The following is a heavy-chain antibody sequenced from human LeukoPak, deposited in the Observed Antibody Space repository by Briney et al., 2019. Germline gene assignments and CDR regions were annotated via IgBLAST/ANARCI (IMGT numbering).Heavy chain of an antibody. J-gene: IGHJ5*02. CDR3: AEGTMVRGVMNH. V-gene: IGHV3-23*01. CDR2: ISASGGSA. CDR1: GFTFISYP. Sequence: PGGSLRLSCAASGFTFISYPLSWVRQAPGKGLEWVSAISASGGSAYYADSVKGRFTISRDNSKDTLYLQMNSLRAEDTAVYYCAEGTMVRGVMNHWGQGTLVTVSS. D-gene: IGHD3-10*01.